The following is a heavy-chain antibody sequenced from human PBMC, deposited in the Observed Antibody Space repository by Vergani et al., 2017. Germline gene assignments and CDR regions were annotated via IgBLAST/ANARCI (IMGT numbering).Heavy chain of an antibody. D-gene: IGHD4-11*01. V-gene: IGHV4-4*09. CDR2: IYTSGST. Sequence: QVQLQESGPGLVKPSETLSLTCAVSGYSISSYYWSWTRQPPGTGLEWIGYIYTSGSTNYNPSLKSRVTISVDTSKNQFSLKLSSVTAADTAVYYCARVAVTTEYYYYMDVWGKGTTVTVSS. CDR1: GYSISSYY. CDR3: ARVAVTTEYYYYMDV. J-gene: IGHJ6*03.